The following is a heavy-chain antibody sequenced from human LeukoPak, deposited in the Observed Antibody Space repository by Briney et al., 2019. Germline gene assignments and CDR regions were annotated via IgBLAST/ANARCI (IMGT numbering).Heavy chain of an antibody. Sequence: SETLSLICTVSGGSISSSAYYWGWVRQPPGKGLEWIGYIYHSGSTYYNPSLKSRVTISVDRSKNQFSLKLSSVTAADTAVYYCAGTYYDFWSGPDYWGQGTLVTVSS. CDR3: AGTYYDFWSGPDY. J-gene: IGHJ4*02. CDR2: IYHSGST. CDR1: GGSISSSAYY. D-gene: IGHD3-3*01. V-gene: IGHV4-39*07.